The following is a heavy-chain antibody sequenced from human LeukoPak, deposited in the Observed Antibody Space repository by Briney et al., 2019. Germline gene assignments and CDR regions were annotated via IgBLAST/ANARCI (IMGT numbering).Heavy chain of an antibody. J-gene: IGHJ4*02. CDR3: ARGRIMITFGGVIVQVYFDY. CDR2: IYYSGSI. V-gene: IGHV4-39*07. D-gene: IGHD3-16*02. CDR1: GGSISSSSYY. Sequence: SETLSLTCTVSGGSISSSSYYWGWLRQPPGKGLEWIGSIYYSGSIYYNPSLKSRVTISVDTSKNQFSLMLSSVTAADTAVYYCARGRIMITFGGVIVQVYFDYWGQGTLVTVSS.